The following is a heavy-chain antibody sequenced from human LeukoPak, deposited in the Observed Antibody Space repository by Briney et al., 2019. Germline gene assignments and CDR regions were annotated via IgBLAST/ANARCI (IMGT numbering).Heavy chain of an antibody. J-gene: IGHJ3*02. Sequence: GGSLRLSCAASGFTFSGYGMPWVRQAPGKGLEWVAFIRYDGSNKYYADSVKGRFIISRDNSKNSLYLQMNSLRAEDTAVYYCAKDLRGYIHGYLAFDIWGQGTMVTVSS. CDR1: GFTFSGYG. D-gene: IGHD5-18*01. CDR2: IRYDGSNK. V-gene: IGHV3-30*02. CDR3: AKDLRGYIHGYLAFDI.